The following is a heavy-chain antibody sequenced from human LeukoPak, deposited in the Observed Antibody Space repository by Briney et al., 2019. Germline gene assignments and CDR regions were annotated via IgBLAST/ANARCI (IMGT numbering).Heavy chain of an antibody. J-gene: IGHJ4*02. D-gene: IGHD4-17*01. CDR2: IKKDGSEK. Sequence: GGSLRLSCAASGFNFSGYWMTWVRQAPGKGLEWVANIKKDGSEKYNVDSVKGRFTISRDNANKSLYLKINSLRAEDTAVYYCARESKGRSKIDYWGQGTPVTVSS. V-gene: IGHV3-7*01. CDR1: GFNFSGYW. CDR3: ARESKGRSKIDY.